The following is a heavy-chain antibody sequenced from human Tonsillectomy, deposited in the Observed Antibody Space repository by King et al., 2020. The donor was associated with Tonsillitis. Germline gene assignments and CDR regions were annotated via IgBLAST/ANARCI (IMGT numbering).Heavy chain of an antibody. CDR1: GYTFTSFT. CDR3: ARGDMAAPFLNYFDY. V-gene: IGHV1-3*01. D-gene: IGHD6-13*01. CDR2: INVGNDNT. Sequence: KESGASVKVSCKASGYTFTSFTIHWVRQAPGQRLAWMGWINVGNDNTKYSQKFQGRVAITRYTSASTACMELSSLRSEDTAIYYCARGDMAAPFLNYFDYWGQGTLVTVSS. J-gene: IGHJ4*02.